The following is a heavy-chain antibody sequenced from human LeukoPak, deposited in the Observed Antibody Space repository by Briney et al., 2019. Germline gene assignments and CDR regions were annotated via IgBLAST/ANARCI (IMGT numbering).Heavy chain of an antibody. J-gene: IGHJ4*02. V-gene: IGHV4-39*07. D-gene: IGHD1-26*01. Sequence: SETLSLTCTVSGGSISSSLYHWGWIRQSPGKNLEWLGSIYYTGTTHYNPSLKSRVTISVDTSKNQFSLKLTSVTAADTAVYYCARAIEVGAMTPFDYWGQGTLVTVSS. CDR3: ARAIEVGAMTPFDY. CDR1: GGSISSSLYH. CDR2: IYYTGTT.